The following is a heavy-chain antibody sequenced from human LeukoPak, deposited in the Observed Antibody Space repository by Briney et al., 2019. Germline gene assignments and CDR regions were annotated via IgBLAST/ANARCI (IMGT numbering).Heavy chain of an antibody. J-gene: IGHJ3*02. Sequence: PSETLSLTCAVYGGSFSGYYWSWIRQPPGKGLEWIGEINHSGSTNYNPSLKSRVTISVDTSKNQFSLKLSSVTAADAAVYYCARGGKKWLRSRAFDIWGQGTMVTVSS. CDR2: INHSGST. D-gene: IGHD5-12*01. CDR3: ARGGKKWLRSRAFDI. CDR1: GGSFSGYY. V-gene: IGHV4-34*01.